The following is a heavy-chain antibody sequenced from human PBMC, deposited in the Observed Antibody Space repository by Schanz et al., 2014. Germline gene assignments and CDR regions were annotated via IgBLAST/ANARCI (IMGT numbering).Heavy chain of an antibody. D-gene: IGHD1-26*01. CDR2: ITDSGGST. J-gene: IGHJ3*02. V-gene: IGHV3-53*01. Sequence: DVHLMESGGGLIQPGGSLRLSCAVSGFTVNTNYMSWVRQAPGKGLEWVSAITDSGGSTYYADSVKGRFTISRDNSKNTLYLQMNSLRAEDSAVYYCAKVGPYSGSLGAFDIWGQGTMVTVSS. CDR3: AKVGPYSGSLGAFDI. CDR1: GFTVNTNY.